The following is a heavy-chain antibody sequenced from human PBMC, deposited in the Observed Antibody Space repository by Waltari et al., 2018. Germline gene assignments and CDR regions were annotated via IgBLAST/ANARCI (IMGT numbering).Heavy chain of an antibody. CDR1: GGSFSNYY. D-gene: IGHD3-10*01. V-gene: IGHV4-34*01. J-gene: IGHJ3*02. CDR3: ARGGWFGRGNDAFDI. Sequence: QVQLQQWGAGLLRPSETLSLSCAVYGGSFSNYYWSWIRQSPRTGLEWIGEINHRGNTNVNPSLNSGVTISVDTSKSQVSLRVRSMTAADTAVYYCARGGWFGRGNDAFDIWGQGTTVIVSS. CDR2: INHRGNT.